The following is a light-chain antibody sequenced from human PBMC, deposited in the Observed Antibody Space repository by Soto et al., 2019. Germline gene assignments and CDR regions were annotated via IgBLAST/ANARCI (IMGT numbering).Light chain of an antibody. CDR1: QSISSY. CDR3: QQSYSTPYT. V-gene: IGKV1-39*01. J-gene: IGKJ2*01. CDR2: AAS. Sequence: DIPMTQSPSSLSASVGDRVTITCRASQSISSYLNWYQQKPGKAPKRLIYAASSLQSGVPSRFSSSGSGTDFTLTISSLQPEDFATYYCQQSYSTPYTFCQGTKLEIK.